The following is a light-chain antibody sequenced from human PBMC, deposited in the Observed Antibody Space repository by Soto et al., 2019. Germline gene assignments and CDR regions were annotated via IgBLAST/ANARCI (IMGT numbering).Light chain of an antibody. V-gene: IGKV3-20*01. CDR3: LHHGSSLWT. J-gene: IGKJ1*01. CDR1: QSVSNNY. Sequence: EIVLTQSPGTLSLSPGERATRSCRASQSVSNNYLAWYQQKPGQAPRLLIYGASNRATGIPDRFSGSGSGTDFTLTISRLEPEDFAMYYCLHHGSSLWTFGQGTKVDI. CDR2: GAS.